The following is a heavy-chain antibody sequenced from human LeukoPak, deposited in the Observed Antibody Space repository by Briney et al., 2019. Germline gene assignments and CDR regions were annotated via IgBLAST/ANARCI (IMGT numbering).Heavy chain of an antibody. V-gene: IGHV4-59*01. Sequence: SETLSLTCTVSGGPISSYYWSWIRQPPGKGLEWIGYIYYSGSTNYNPSLKSRVTISVDTSKNQFSLKLSSVTAADTAVYYCARDRHDYKGTYYYYMDVWGKGTTVTVSS. CDR1: GGPISSYY. D-gene: IGHD4-11*01. CDR2: IYYSGST. CDR3: ARDRHDYKGTYYYYMDV. J-gene: IGHJ6*03.